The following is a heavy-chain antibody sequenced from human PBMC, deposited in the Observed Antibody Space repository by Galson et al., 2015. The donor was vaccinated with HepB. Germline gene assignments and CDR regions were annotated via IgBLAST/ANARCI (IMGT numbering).Heavy chain of an antibody. CDR3: ARQRGSLVAAVGLDV. V-gene: IGHV4-39*01. J-gene: IGHJ6*02. CDR2: ISYSGST. D-gene: IGHD6-19*01. CDR1: GASISRRSFY. Sequence: SETLSLTCTVSGASISRRSFYWGWIRQPPGKGLTWIGSISYSGSTYYNPTLKSRVTISVDTSKNQFSLKARSVTAADTAIYYCARQRGSLVAAVGLDVWGQGTTVTVSS.